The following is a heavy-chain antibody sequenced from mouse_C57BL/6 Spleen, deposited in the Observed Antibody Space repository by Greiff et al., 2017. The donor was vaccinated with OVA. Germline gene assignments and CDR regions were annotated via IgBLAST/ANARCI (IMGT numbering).Heavy chain of an antibody. CDR3: ARPGGGYYYAMDY. CDR1: GFTFSDYG. Sequence: EVQWVESGGGLVKPGGSLKLSCAASGFTFSDYGMHWVRQAPEKGLEWVAYISSGSSTIYYADTVKGRFTISRDNAKNTLFLQMTSLRSEDTAMYYCARPGGGYYYAMDYWGQGTSVTVSS. CDR2: ISSGSSTI. V-gene: IGHV5-17*01. J-gene: IGHJ4*01.